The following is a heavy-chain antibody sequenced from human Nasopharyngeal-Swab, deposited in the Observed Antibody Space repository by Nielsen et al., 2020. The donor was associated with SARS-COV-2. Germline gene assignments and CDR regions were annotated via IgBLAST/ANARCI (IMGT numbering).Heavy chain of an antibody. CDR2: ISSIGSYM. V-gene: IGHV3-21*01. J-gene: IGHJ4*02. Sequence: GRSLRPSCAASGFSFSDYTMNWVRPSPGQGLEWVSSISSIGSYMYYTDSVKGRFTMSRDNAKNALSLQMNSLRAADTAVYYCASDSRYWGQGTLVTVSS. CDR3: ASDSRY. CDR1: GFSFSDYT.